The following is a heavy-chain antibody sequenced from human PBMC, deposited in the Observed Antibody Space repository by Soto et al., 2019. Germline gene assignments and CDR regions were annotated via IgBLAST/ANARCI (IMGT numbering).Heavy chain of an antibody. CDR2: ISWHSGSI. CDR3: AKDIAGIAVGGTGYGMDV. CDR1: GFTFEDYA. D-gene: IGHD6-19*01. Sequence: EVQLVESGGGLVQPVRSLRLSCAASGFTFEDYAMPWVRQAPGKGLEWVSGISWHSGSIGYADSVKGRFTISRDNAKNSLYLQMNSLRAEGTALYDCAKDIAGIAVGGTGYGMDVWGQGTTVTVSS. V-gene: IGHV3-9*01. J-gene: IGHJ6*02.